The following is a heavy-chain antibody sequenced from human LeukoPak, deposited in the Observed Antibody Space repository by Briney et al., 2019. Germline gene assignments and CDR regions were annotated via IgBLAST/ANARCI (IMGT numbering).Heavy chain of an antibody. Sequence: PSQTLSVTCTVSGGSISSGDYYWSWIRQPPGKGLEWIGYIYYIGSTYYNPSLKSRVTISVDTSKNQFSLKLSSVTAADTAVYYCARGEQQLVPSWFDPWGQGTLVTVSS. CDR2: IYYIGST. CDR1: GGSISSGDYY. D-gene: IGHD6-13*01. J-gene: IGHJ5*02. V-gene: IGHV4-30-4*08. CDR3: ARGEQQLVPSWFDP.